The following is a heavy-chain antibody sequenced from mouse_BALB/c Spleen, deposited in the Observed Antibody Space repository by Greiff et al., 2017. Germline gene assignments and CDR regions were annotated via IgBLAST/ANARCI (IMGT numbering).Heavy chain of an antibody. CDR3: ARRGGLRRYFDV. Sequence: QVQLQQSGPELVKPGASVKISCKASGYAFSSSWMNWVKQRPGQGLEWIGRIYPGDGDTNYNGKFKGKATLTADKSSSTAYMQLSSLTSVDSAVYFCARRGGLRRYFDVWGAGTTVTVSS. CDR2: IYPGDGDT. V-gene: IGHV1-82*01. CDR1: GYAFSSSW. D-gene: IGHD2-2*01. J-gene: IGHJ1*01.